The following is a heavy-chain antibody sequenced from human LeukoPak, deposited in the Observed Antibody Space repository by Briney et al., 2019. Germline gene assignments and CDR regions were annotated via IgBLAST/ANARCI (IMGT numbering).Heavy chain of an antibody. CDR1: GFTFTSYG. Sequence: GGSLRLSCAASGFTFTSYGMTWVRQAPGKGLEWVSAISGSGGSTYYADSVKGRFTISRDNAKNTLDLQMNSLRAEDTAVYYCVRDSIEGATTFDLWGQGTLVTVSS. J-gene: IGHJ4*02. CDR2: ISGSGGST. CDR3: VRDSIEGATTFDL. V-gene: IGHV3-23*01. D-gene: IGHD3-16*01.